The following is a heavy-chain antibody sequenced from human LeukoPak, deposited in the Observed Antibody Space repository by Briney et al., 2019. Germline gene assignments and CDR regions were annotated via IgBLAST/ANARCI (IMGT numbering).Heavy chain of an antibody. J-gene: IGHJ4*02. Sequence: ASVKVSCKASGYTFTSYDINWVRQATGQGLEWMGWMNPNSGNTGYAQKFQGRVTVTRNTSISTDYMELSSLRSEDTAVYYCARVKRYGSGSYCMVYWGQGTLVTVSS. V-gene: IGHV1-8*01. CDR1: GYTFTSYD. D-gene: IGHD3-10*01. CDR3: ARVKRYGSGSYCMVY. CDR2: MNPNSGNT.